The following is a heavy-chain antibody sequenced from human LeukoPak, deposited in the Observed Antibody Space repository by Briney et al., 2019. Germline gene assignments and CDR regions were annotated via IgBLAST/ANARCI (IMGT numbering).Heavy chain of an antibody. V-gene: IGHV3-11*01. CDR3: ARDRYYDSSGYFGY. D-gene: IGHD3-22*01. J-gene: IGHJ4*02. Sequence: GGSLRLSCAASGFTFGDYYMSWIRQAPGKGLEWVSYISSSGSTIYYADSVKGRYTISRDNAKNSLYLQMNSLRAEDTAVYYCARDRYYDSSGYFGYWGQGTLVTVSS. CDR2: ISSSGSTI. CDR1: GFTFGDYY.